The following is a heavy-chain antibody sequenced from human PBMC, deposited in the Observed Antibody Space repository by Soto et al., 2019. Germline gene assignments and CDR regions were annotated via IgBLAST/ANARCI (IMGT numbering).Heavy chain of an antibody. J-gene: IGHJ6*02. CDR2: IWYDGSYT. V-gene: IGHV3-33*01. Sequence: QVQLVESGGGVVQPGRSLRLSCAASGFTFSSYGMHWVRQAPGKGLEWVALIWYDGSYTYYADSVKGRFTISRDNSKNTLYLQMNSLTVEDTAVYYCARDGYYYGMDVWGQGTTVTVSS. CDR1: GFTFSSYG. CDR3: ARDGYYYGMDV.